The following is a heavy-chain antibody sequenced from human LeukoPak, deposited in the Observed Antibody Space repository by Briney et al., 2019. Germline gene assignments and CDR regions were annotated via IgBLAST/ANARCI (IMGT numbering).Heavy chain of an antibody. V-gene: IGHV1-2*06. D-gene: IGHD6-13*01. CDR3: ARDFGHSSSWYDGDY. CDR1: GYTFTGYY. J-gene: IGHJ4*02. CDR2: INPNSGGT. Sequence: GASVKVSCKASGYTFTGYYMHWVRQAPGQGLEWMGRINPNSGGTNYAQKFQGRVTMTRDTSISTAYMELSRLRSDDTAVHYCARDFGHSSSWYDGDYWGQGTLVTVSS.